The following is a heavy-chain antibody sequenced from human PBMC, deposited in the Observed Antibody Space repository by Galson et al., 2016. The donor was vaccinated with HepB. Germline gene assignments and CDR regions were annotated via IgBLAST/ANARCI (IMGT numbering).Heavy chain of an antibody. CDR2: ISTLNGKT. Sequence: SVKVSCKASGYIFASYGISWVRQAPGQGLEWMGWISTLNGKTNYPQKLQGRVTMTTGTSTTTAYMELRSLRSDDTAVYYCARDVAARPTYYYYMDVWGEGTTVTVSS. V-gene: IGHV1-18*04. CDR1: GYIFASYG. D-gene: IGHD6-6*01. CDR3: ARDVAARPTYYYYMDV. J-gene: IGHJ6*03.